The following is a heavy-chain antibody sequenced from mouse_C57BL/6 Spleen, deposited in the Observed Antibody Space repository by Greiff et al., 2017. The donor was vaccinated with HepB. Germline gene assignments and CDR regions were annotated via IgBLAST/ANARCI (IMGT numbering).Heavy chain of an antibody. D-gene: IGHD2-1*01. V-gene: IGHV5-16*01. J-gene: IGHJ4*01. CDR2: INYDGSST. CDR3: ARDGGNRYYYAMDY. Sequence: EVMLVESEGGLVQPGSSMKLSCTASGFTFSDYYMAWVRQVPEKGLEWVANINYDGSSTYYLDSLKSRFIISRDNAKNILYLQMSSLKSEDTATYYCARDGGNRYYYAMDYWGQGTSVTVSS. CDR1: GFTFSDYY.